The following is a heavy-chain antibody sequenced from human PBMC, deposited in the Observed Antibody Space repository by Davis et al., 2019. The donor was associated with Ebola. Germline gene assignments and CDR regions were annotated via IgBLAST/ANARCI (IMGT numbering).Heavy chain of an antibody. CDR1: GYTFTTYA. Sequence: AASVKVSCKASGYTFTTYAVHWVRQAPGQRLEWMGWINTGNGNTKYSQKFQGRVTISRDTSASTAYMELSSLRSEDTAVYYCARLGTGLLWFGESPGYWGQGTLVTVSS. V-gene: IGHV1-3*04. CDR2: INTGNGNT. CDR3: ARLGTGLLWFGESPGY. J-gene: IGHJ4*02. D-gene: IGHD3-10*01.